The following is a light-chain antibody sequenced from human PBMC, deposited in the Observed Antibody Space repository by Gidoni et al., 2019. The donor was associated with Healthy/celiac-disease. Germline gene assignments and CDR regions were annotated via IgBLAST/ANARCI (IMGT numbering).Light chain of an antibody. CDR1: SSNIGSNY. V-gene: IGLV1-47*01. CDR3: AAWDDSLSGPV. J-gene: IGLJ3*02. CDR2: RNN. Sequence: QSVLTQPTSASGTPGQRVTIACSGSSSNIGSNYVYWYQQLPGTAPKLLIYRNNQRPSGVPDRFSGSQSGTSAPLAISGLRSEDEADYYCAAWDDSLSGPVFGGGTKLTVL.